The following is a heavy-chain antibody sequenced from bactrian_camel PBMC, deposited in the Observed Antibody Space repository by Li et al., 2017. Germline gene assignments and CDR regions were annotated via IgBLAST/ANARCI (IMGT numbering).Heavy chain of an antibody. J-gene: IGHJ4*01. D-gene: IGHD5*01. Sequence: VESGGGSVQAGGSLRLSCVVSGVPYGTDCVGWFRQAPGKEREGVAAIYPRGGVTDYADSVRGRFTISQDNAKKTTYLQMDQLKTEDTAIYYCAAGWSYGVGTLLRRHYDYWGQGTQVTVS. V-gene: IGHV3S1*01. CDR1: GVPYGTDC. CDR3: AAGWSYGVGTLLRRHYDY. CDR2: IYPRGGVT.